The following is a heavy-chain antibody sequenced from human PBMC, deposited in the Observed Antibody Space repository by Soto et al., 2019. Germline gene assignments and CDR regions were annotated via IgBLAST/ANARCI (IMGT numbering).Heavy chain of an antibody. V-gene: IGHV1-69*06. CDR3: ARAGPVSGNNAFDI. Sequence: QVQLVQSGAEVKKPGSSVKVSCKASGGSFSSYAISWVRQAPVQGLEWMGGIIPIFGAPTYAQKFQGRVTIMADKSTSTAYMELSRLRSEDTALYYCARAGPVSGNNAFDIWGQGTLVTVSS. J-gene: IGHJ3*02. CDR1: GGSFSSYA. CDR2: IIPIFGAP. D-gene: IGHD6-19*01.